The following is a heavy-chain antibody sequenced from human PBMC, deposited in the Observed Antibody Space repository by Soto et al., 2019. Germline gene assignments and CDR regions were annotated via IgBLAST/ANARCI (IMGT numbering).Heavy chain of an antibody. Sequence: QVQLVESGGGVVQPGRSLRLSCAASGFTFSSYGMHWVRQAPGKGLEWVAVISYDGSNKYYADSVKGRFTISRDNSKNTLYLKMNSLRAEDTAVYYCAIAPPTAIDFDTAMGDLDYWGQGTLVTVSS. V-gene: IGHV3-30*03. CDR2: ISYDGSNK. D-gene: IGHD5-18*01. CDR1: GFTFSSYG. CDR3: AIAPPTAIDFDTAMGDLDY. J-gene: IGHJ4*02.